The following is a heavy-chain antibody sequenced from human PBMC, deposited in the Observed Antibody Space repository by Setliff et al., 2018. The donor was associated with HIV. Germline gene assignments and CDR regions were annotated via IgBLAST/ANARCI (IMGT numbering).Heavy chain of an antibody. CDR1: GFSVSSSY. V-gene: IGHV3-66*01. J-gene: IGHJ3*02. Sequence: PGGSLRLSCAASGFSVSSSYMGWVRQAPGKGLAYVSVIYRDGTTFYADSVKGRFTLSRDNSKNTLYLQMNSLRPEDTAVYYCVREKWRAFDIWGQGTMVTVSS. CDR2: IYRDGTT. CDR3: VREKWRAFDI. D-gene: IGHD2-8*01.